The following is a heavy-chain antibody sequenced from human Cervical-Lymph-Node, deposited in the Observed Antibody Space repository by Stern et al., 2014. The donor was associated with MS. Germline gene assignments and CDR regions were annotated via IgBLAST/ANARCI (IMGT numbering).Heavy chain of an antibody. CDR1: GG. Sequence: QVQLVESGAVVKKPGSSVKVSCKASGGISWVRQAPGQGLEWMGGVIPFVNTSPYAQKFQGRVTVTADPSANTTYLELTSLTSDDTAIYYCARGTGDNWFDPWGQGTLVTVSS. CDR3: ARGTGDNWFDP. D-gene: IGHD3-10*01. J-gene: IGHJ5*02. CDR2: VIPFVNTS. V-gene: IGHV1-69*19.